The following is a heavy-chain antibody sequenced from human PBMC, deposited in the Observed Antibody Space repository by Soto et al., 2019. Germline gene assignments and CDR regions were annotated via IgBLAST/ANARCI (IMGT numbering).Heavy chain of an antibody. D-gene: IGHD1-7*01. V-gene: IGHV4-59*01. CDR1: GASIRSYY. J-gene: IGHJ6*02. Sequence: PSETLSLTCTVSGASIRSYYWSWIRQPPGKGLEWIGYIYYGGSTNYNPSLKSRVTISLDTSKSEVSLKLSSVTAADTAVYYCARDSWNSYYYYYGMDVWGQGTTVTVS. CDR3: ARDSWNSYYYYYGMDV. CDR2: IYYGGST.